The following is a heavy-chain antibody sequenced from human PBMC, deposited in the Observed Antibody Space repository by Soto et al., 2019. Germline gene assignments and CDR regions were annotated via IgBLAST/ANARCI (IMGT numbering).Heavy chain of an antibody. Sequence: QVQLVESGGGVVQPGRSLRLSCAASGFTFSSYAMHWVRQAPGKGLEWVAVISYDGSNKYYADSGKGRFTISRDNSKNTLYLQMNSLRAEDTAVYYCARDPYSYGPKFGYFDYWGQGTLVTVSS. J-gene: IGHJ4*02. D-gene: IGHD5-18*01. CDR1: GFTFSSYA. V-gene: IGHV3-30-3*01. CDR2: ISYDGSNK. CDR3: ARDPYSYGPKFGYFDY.